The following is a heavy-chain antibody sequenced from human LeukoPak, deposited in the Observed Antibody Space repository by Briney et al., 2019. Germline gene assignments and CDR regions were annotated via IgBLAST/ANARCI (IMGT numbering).Heavy chain of an antibody. CDR1: GGSISSYY. V-gene: IGHV4-34*01. CDR2: INHSGST. D-gene: IGHD3-9*01. CDR3: ARGGRYFDSYFDY. J-gene: IGHJ4*02. Sequence: SETLSLTCTVSGGSISSYYWSWIRQPLGKGLEWIGEINHSGSTNYNPSLKSRVTISVDTSKNQFSLKLSSVTAADTAVYYCARGGRYFDSYFDYWGQGTLVTVSS.